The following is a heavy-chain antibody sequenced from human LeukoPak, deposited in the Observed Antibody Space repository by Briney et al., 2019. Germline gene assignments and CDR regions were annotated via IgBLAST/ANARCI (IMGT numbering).Heavy chain of an antibody. J-gene: IGHJ4*02. CDR2: ISGSGGST. CDR3: AKDLRAYDVKFDY. V-gene: IGHV3-23*01. Sequence: GGSLRLSCAASGFTFSSYAMSWVRQAPGKGLEWVSAISGSGGSTYYADSVKGRFTISRDNSKNTLYLQMNCLRAEDTAVYYCAKDLRAYDVKFDYWGQGTLVTVSS. CDR1: GFTFSSYA. D-gene: IGHD1-1*01.